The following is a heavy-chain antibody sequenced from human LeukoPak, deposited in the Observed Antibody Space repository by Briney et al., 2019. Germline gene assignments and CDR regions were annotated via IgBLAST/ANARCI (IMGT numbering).Heavy chain of an antibody. J-gene: IGHJ4*02. CDR3: ARDKRTVVVIRDYYFDY. CDR2: INSDGSST. Sequence: GGSLRLSCAASGFTFSSYWMHWVRQAPGKGLVWVSRINSDGSSTSYADSVKGRFTISRDNSKNTLYLQMNSLRAEDTAVYYCARDKRTVVVIRDYYFDYWGQGTLVTVSS. D-gene: IGHD3-22*01. V-gene: IGHV3-74*01. CDR1: GFTFSSYW.